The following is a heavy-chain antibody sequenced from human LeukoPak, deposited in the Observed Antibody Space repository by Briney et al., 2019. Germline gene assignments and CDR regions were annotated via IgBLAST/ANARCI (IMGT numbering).Heavy chain of an antibody. CDR3: AKRELGIWAFDI. Sequence: GGSLRLSCAASGSTFNNYAMSWVRQAPGKGLEWVSAISGSGGSTYYADSVKGRFTISRDNSKNTLYLQMNSLRAEDTAVYYCAKRELGIWAFDIWGLGTMVTVSS. CDR2: ISGSGGST. J-gene: IGHJ3*02. CDR1: GSTFNNYA. V-gene: IGHV3-23*01. D-gene: IGHD7-27*01.